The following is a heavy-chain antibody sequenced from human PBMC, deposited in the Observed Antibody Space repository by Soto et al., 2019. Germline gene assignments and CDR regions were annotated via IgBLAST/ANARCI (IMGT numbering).Heavy chain of an antibody. Sequence: GGSLRLSCAASGFTFSSYAMHWVRQAPGKGLEWVAVISYDGSNKYYADSVKGRFTISRDNSKNTLYLQMNSLRAEDTAVYYCARGGRITMIVVVLRFWGQGTLVTVSS. V-gene: IGHV3-30-3*01. J-gene: IGHJ4*02. CDR1: GFTFSSYA. D-gene: IGHD3-22*01. CDR2: ISYDGSNK. CDR3: ARGGRITMIVVVLRF.